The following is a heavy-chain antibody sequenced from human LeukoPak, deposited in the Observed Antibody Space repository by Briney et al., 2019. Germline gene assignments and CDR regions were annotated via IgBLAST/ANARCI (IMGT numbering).Heavy chain of an antibody. Sequence: PSETLSLTCTVSGGSISSSSYYWGWIRQPPGKGLERIGSIYYSGSTYYNPSLKSRVTISVDTSKNQFSLKLSSVTAADTAVYYCARLVYCTNGVCSTYYFDYWGQGTLVTVSS. CDR1: GGSISSSSYY. CDR2: IYYSGST. J-gene: IGHJ4*02. CDR3: ARLVYCTNGVCSTYYFDY. V-gene: IGHV4-39*01. D-gene: IGHD2-8*01.